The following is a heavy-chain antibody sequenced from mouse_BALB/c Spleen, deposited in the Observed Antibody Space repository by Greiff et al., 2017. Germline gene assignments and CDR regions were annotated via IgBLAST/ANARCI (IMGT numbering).Heavy chain of an antibody. CDR3: AREGLGRVAY. V-gene: IGHV1-82*01. D-gene: IGHD4-1*01. J-gene: IGHJ3*01. CDR1: GYAFSSSW. Sequence: VQLQQSGPELVKPGASVKISCKASGYAFSSSWMNWVKQRPGQGLEWIGRIYPGDGDTNYNGKFKGKATLTADKSSSTAYMQLSSLTSVDSAVYFCAREGLGRVAYWGQGTLVTVSA. CDR2: IYPGDGDT.